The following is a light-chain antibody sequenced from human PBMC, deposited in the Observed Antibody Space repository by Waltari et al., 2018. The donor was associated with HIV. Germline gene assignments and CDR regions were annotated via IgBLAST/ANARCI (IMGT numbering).Light chain of an antibody. J-gene: IGLJ3*02. V-gene: IGLV1-51*01. Sequence: QSVLTQPPSVSAAPGQKVTISCPGSSSNIGSHYVSWYRQLPGTAPKLHIYDNDKRPSGIPDRFSGSKSGTSATLGITGLQTGDEADYYCGTWDSSLSVWLFGGGTKLTVL. CDR3: GTWDSSLSVWL. CDR2: DND. CDR1: SSNIGSHY.